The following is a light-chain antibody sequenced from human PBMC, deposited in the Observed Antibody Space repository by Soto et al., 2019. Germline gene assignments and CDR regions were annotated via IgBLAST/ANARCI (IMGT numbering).Light chain of an antibody. J-gene: IGKJ1*01. CDR2: AAS. CDR3: QQANSFSWT. CDR1: RDVGSD. V-gene: IGKV1-12*01. Sequence: DIQMTQSPLSLSASVGEKIIITCRASRDVGSDVSWYQQKPGKAPKLLIYAASSLQSGVPSRFSGSGSGADFTLTISSLQPEDFATYYCQQANSFSWTFGQGTKVDIK.